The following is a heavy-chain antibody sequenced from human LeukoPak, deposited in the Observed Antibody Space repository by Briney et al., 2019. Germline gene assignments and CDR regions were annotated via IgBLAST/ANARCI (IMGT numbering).Heavy chain of an antibody. CDR2: ISGSGGST. Sequence: GGSLRLSCAASGFTFSSYAMSWVRQAPGKGLEWVSAISGSGGSTYYADSVKGRFTISRDNSKNTLYLQMNSLRAEDTAVYYCAKDFFRDRWLQSQGCFDYWGQGTLVTVSS. V-gene: IGHV3-23*01. J-gene: IGHJ4*02. D-gene: IGHD5-24*01. CDR3: AKDFFRDRWLQSQGCFDY. CDR1: GFTFSSYA.